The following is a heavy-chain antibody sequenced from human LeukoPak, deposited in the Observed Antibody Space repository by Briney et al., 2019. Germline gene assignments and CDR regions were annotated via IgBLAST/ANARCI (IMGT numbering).Heavy chain of an antibody. CDR2: ISSSSSYI. D-gene: IGHD3-16*01. J-gene: IGHJ4*02. Sequence: GGSLRFSCVASGFTVSRNYMNWVRQAPGKGLEWVSSISSSSSYIYYADSVKGRFTISRDNAKNSLYLQMNSLRAEDTAVYYCARPMGDDTIWGQGTLVTVSS. CDR3: ARPMGDDTI. V-gene: IGHV3-21*01. CDR1: GFTVSRNY.